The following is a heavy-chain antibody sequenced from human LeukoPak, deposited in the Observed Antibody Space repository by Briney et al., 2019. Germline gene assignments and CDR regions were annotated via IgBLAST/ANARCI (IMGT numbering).Heavy chain of an antibody. CDR3: ARQLAAALVPTVAFDI. CDR2: IYYSGST. V-gene: IGHV4-30-4*01. J-gene: IGHJ3*02. D-gene: IGHD6-13*01. Sequence: PSETLSLTCTVSGGSISSGDYYWSWIRQPPGKGLEWIGHIYYSGSTYYKPSLKSRSTISVDTSKNQFSLKLSSVTAADTAVYYCARQLAAALVPTVAFDIWGQGTMVTVSS. CDR1: GGSISSGDYY.